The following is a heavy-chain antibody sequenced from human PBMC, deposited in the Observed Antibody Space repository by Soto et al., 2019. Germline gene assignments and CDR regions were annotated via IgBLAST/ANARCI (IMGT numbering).Heavy chain of an antibody. V-gene: IGHV3-30*18. J-gene: IGHJ4*02. D-gene: IGHD3-16*02. CDR3: AKDRPHYVWGSCRFDY. Sequence: QVQLVESGGGVVQPGRSLRLSCAASGFTFSSYGMHWVRQAPGKGLEWVAVISYDGSNKYYADSVKGRFTISRDNSKNXLYLQMNSRRAEDKVVYYCAKDRPHYVWGSCRFDYWGQGTLVTVSS. CDR1: GFTFSSYG. CDR2: ISYDGSNK.